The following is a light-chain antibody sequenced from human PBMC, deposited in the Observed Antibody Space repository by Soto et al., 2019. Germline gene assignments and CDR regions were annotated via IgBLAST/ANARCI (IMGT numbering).Light chain of an antibody. CDR2: DAS. CDR3: QQYGGSPRT. CDR1: QSVSSSS. V-gene: IGKV3-20*01. J-gene: IGKJ1*01. Sequence: EIVLTQSPGTLSLSPGERATLSCRASQSVSSSSLAWYQQKRGQAPRLLIHDASSRATGIPDRFSGSGSGTDCNLTISRLEPEDFAVYYCQQYGGSPRTFGQGTKVEVK.